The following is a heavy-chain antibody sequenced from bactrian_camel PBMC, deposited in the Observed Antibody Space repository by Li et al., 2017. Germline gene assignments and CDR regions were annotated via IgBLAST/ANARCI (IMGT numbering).Heavy chain of an antibody. V-gene: IGHV3S31*01. CDR1: GFTFSTTH. Sequence: VQLVESGGGLVRPGGSLRLTCAASGFTFSTTHMTWVRQAPGMEPEWVSTIIHDGTQTFYADSVKGRFTVSQDKAKNTLYLQMNSLKTEDTALYLCAAVCYDDDYDPYEVNQYWGQGTQVTVS. CDR3: AAVCYDDDYDPYEVNQY. CDR2: IIHDGTQT. D-gene: IGHD3*01. J-gene: IGHJ4*01.